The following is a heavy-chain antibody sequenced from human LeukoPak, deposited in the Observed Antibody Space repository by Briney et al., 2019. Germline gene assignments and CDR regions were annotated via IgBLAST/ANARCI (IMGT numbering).Heavy chain of an antibody. D-gene: IGHD2-2*01. V-gene: IGHV4-59*01. CDR2: IYYSGST. J-gene: IGHJ3*02. CDR3: AREKRYCSSTSCHRDAFDI. CDR1: GGSISSYY. Sequence: PSETLSLTCTVSGGSISSYYWSWIRQPPGKGLEWTGYIYYSGSTNYNPSLKSRVTISVDTSKNQFSLKLSSVTAADTAVYYCAREKRYCSSTSCHRDAFDIWGQGTMVTVSS.